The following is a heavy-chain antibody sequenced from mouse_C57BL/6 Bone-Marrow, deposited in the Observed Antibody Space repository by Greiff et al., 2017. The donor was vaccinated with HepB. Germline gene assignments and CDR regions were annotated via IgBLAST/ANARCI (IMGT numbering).Heavy chain of an antibody. J-gene: IGHJ2*01. V-gene: IGHV1-19*01. CDR3: ARSSTAPYYFDY. CDR1: GYTFTDYY. Sequence: EVQLQQSGPVLVKPGASVKMSCKASGYTFTDYYMNWVKQSHGKSLEWIGVINPYNGGTSYNQKFKGKATLTVDKSSSTAYMELNSLTSEDSAVYYCARSSTAPYYFDYWGQGTTLTVSS. CDR2: INPYNGGT. D-gene: IGHD4-1*02.